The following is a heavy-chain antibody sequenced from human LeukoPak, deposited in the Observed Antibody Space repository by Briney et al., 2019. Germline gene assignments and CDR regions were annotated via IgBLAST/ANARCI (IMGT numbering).Heavy chain of an antibody. J-gene: IGHJ3*01. CDR3: ERDASGSYVN. Sequence: SETLSLTCTVSGGSISSSSYYWGWLRQPPGKGREWIGSIYFSGRTYYNPSLKSRITISIDTSKNQFSLRLSSVTAADTAVYYCERDASGSYVNWGQGTMVTVSS. CDR1: GGSISSSSYY. V-gene: IGHV4-39*07. D-gene: IGHD1-26*01. CDR2: IYFSGRT.